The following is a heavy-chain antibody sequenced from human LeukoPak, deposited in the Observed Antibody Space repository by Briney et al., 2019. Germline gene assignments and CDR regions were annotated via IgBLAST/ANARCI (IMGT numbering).Heavy chain of an antibody. CDR2: ISSSSSYI. Sequence: PGGSLRLSCAASALTISRYSMNWVRQAPGKGLEWVSSISSSSSYIYYADSVKGRFTISRDNANNSLYLQMNSLRADDTAVYYCARVGGDYWGQGTLVTVSS. D-gene: IGHD3-16*01. V-gene: IGHV3-21*01. CDR3: ARVGGDY. CDR1: ALTISRYS. J-gene: IGHJ4*02.